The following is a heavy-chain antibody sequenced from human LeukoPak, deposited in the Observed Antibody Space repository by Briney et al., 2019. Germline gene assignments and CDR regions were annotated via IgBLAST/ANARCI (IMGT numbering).Heavy chain of an antibody. CDR1: GFTFSSHW. V-gene: IGHV3-74*01. CDR2: INGDGTST. Sequence: RASLGLSCAASGFTFSSHWMHWVRQAPGKGLVWVSLINGDGTSTNYADSVKGRFTISRNNAKNTLHLQTNSLRAEDTAVYYCARGNYFDYWGQGTLVTVSS. J-gene: IGHJ4*02. CDR3: ARGNYFDY.